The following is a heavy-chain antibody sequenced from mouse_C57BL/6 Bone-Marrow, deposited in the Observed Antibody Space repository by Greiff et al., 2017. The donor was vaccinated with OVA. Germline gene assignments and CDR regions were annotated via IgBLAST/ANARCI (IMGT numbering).Heavy chain of an antibody. J-gene: IGHJ4*01. Sequence: EVQGVESGGGLVKPGGSLKLSCAASGFTFTGYAMSWVRQTPEKRLEWVATISDGGSCTYYPDNVKGRFTISRDNAKNNLYLQVSHLKSEDTAVYYCARADFLMDYGGQGTSVTVSS. CDR1: GFTFTGYA. CDR3: ARADFLMDY. CDR2: ISDGGSCT. V-gene: IGHV5-4*01.